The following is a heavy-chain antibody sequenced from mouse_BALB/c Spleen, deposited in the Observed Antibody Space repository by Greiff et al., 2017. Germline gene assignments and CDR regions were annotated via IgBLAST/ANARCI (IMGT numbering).Heavy chain of an antibody. D-gene: IGHD1-1*01. CDR3: ARPVITTVVAENYAMDY. V-gene: IGHV1-14*01. Sequence: VQLQQSGPELVKPGASVKMSCKASGYTFTSYVMHWVKQKPGQGLEWIRYINPYNDGTKYNEKFKGKATLTSDKSSSTAYMELSSLTSEDSAVYYCARPVITTVVAENYAMDYWGQGTSVTVSS. CDR1: GYTFTSYV. CDR2: INPYNDGT. J-gene: IGHJ4*01.